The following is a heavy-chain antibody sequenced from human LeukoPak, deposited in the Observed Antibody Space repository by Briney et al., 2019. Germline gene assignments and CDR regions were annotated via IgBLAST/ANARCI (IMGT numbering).Heavy chain of an antibody. Sequence: SETLSLTCTVSGGSISSYYWSWIRQPPGKGLEWIGEINHSGSTNYNPSLKSRVTISVDTSKNQFSLKLSSVTAADTAVYYCAGGYSYGSTYYYMDVWGKGTTVTISS. CDR2: INHSGST. D-gene: IGHD5-18*01. V-gene: IGHV4-34*01. J-gene: IGHJ6*03. CDR3: AGGYSYGSTYYYMDV. CDR1: GGSISSYY.